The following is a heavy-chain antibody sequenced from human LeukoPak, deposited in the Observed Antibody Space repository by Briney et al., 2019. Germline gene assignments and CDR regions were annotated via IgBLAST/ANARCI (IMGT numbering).Heavy chain of an antibody. CDR3: ARAADPYSNYVVPWFDP. V-gene: IGHV3-33*01. CDR2: IWFDGSNK. D-gene: IGHD4-11*01. Sequence: GRSLRLSCAASGFTFSSYGMHWVRQAPGKGLGWVAVIWFDGSNKNYADSVKGRFTISRDNSKNTLYLQINSLRAEDTAVYYCARAADPYSNYVVPWFDPWGQGTLVTVSS. J-gene: IGHJ5*02. CDR1: GFTFSSYG.